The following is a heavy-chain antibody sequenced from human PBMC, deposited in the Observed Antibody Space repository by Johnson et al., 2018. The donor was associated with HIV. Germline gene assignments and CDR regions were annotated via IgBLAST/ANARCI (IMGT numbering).Heavy chain of an antibody. CDR1: GFTFSDYY. V-gene: IGHV3-23*04. J-gene: IGHJ3*02. D-gene: IGHD3-22*01. CDR2: ISGSGGIT. CDR3: ARAWVNYYDSPDACDI. Sequence: VQLVESGGGLVKPGGSLRLSCAASGFTFSDYYMTWIRQAPGKGLEWVSAISGSGGITYYADSVKGRFTISRDNSKNTLYLQMNSLRAEDTAVYYCARAWVNYYDSPDACDIWGQGTMVTVSS.